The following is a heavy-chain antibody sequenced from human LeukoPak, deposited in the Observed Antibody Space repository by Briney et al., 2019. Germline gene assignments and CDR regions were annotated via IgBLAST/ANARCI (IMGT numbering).Heavy chain of an antibody. CDR2: ISGSGGST. V-gene: IGHV3-23*01. J-gene: IGHJ4*02. CDR1: GFTFSSYA. D-gene: IGHD3-22*01. CDR3: ARDGPTVGIVVVARGDY. Sequence: GGSLRLSCAASGFTFSSYAVSWVRQAPGKGLEWVSAISGSGGSTYYADSVKGRFTISRDNSKNTLYLQMNSLRAEVTAVYYCARDGPTVGIVVVARGDYWGQGTLVTVSS.